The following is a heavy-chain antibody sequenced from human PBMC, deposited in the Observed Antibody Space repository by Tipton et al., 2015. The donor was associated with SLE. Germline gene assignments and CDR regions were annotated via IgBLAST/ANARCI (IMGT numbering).Heavy chain of an antibody. CDR1: GFTFSSYS. Sequence: GSLRLSCAASGFTFSSYSMNWVRQVPGKGLEWVSSISSSSSYIYYADSVKGRFTISRDNSKNTLYLQMNSLRPEDTAVYYCAKDSLDFGVVIISYYFDYWGQGTLVTVSS. J-gene: IGHJ4*02. V-gene: IGHV3-21*01. CDR3: AKDSLDFGVVIISYYFDY. D-gene: IGHD3-3*01. CDR2: ISSSSSYI.